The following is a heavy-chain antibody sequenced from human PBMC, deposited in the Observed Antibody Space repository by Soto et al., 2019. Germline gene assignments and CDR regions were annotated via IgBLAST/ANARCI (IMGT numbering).Heavy chain of an antibody. CDR1: GYSFTSYY. V-gene: IGHV1-46*01. CDR2: INLSGGTT. CDR3: ARDVGATGD. Sequence: ASLKVSCKASGYSFTSYYMHWARQAPGQGLEWMGIINLSGGTTTYAQKFQGRVTITRDTSASTAYMELSSLRSEDTAVYYCARDVGATGDWCQGNLVTFSS. J-gene: IGHJ4*02. D-gene: IGHD1-26*01.